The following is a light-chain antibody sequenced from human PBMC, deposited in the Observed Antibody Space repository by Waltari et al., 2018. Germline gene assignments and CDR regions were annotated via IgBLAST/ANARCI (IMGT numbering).Light chain of an antibody. CDR1: QSVKNN. J-gene: IGKJ4*01. CDR3: QQYDTLPVT. Sequence: DTQMTQSPSTLSASVGDRGTLTCRASQSVKNNLDWYQQKPGKAPKVVIHKASKLQSGVPSRFSGSGFGTEFTLTISSLQPDDFATYYCQQYDTLPVTFGGGTEVEIK. V-gene: IGKV1-5*03. CDR2: KAS.